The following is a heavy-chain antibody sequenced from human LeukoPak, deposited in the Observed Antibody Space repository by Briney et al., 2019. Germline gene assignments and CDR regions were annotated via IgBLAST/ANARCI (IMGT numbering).Heavy chain of an antibody. Sequence: SQTLSLTCTVSGGSISSGDYYWSWIRQPAGKGLEWIGRIYTSGSTNYNPSLKSRVTISVDTSKNQFSLKLSSVTAADTAVYYCARVADYSNYDYYYYMNVWGKGTTVTVSS. CDR3: ARVADYSNYDYYYYMNV. CDR1: GGSISSGDYY. D-gene: IGHD4-11*01. J-gene: IGHJ6*03. CDR2: IYTSGST. V-gene: IGHV4-61*02.